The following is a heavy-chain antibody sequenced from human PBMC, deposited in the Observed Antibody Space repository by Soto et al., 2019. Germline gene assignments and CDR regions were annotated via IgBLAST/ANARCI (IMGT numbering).Heavy chain of an antibody. D-gene: IGHD6-6*01. CDR1: GYTFTGYY. V-gene: IGHV1-2*04. J-gene: IGHJ6*03. CDR3: ARGSGEGAARLYYMDV. Sequence: QVQLVQSGAEVKKPGASVKVSCKASGYTFTGYYMHWVRQAPGQGLEWMGWINPNSGGTNYAQKFKGWVTMTGDTSISTAYMELSRLRSDDTAVYYCARGSGEGAARLYYMDVWGKGTTVTVSS. CDR2: INPNSGGT.